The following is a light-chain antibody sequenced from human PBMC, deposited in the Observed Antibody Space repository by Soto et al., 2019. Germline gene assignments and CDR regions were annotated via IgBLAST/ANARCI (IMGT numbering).Light chain of an antibody. J-gene: IGKJ1*01. CDR2: GAS. CDR3: QQYNNGPPWP. CDR1: QSVGSN. Sequence: VLTQSPGPLSLSPGETATLSCRASQSVGSNLAWYQQKPGQAPRLLIYGASTRATGIPARFSGSGSGTEFTLTISSLQSEDFAVYYCQQYNNGPPWPVGQGTQVEIK. V-gene: IGKV3-15*01.